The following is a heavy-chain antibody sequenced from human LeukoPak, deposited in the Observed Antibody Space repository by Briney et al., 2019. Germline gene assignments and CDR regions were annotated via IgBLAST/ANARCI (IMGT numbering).Heavy chain of an antibody. J-gene: IGHJ4*02. CDR3: ARQDALVVTAFDY. V-gene: IGHV4-59*08. D-gene: IGHD2-21*02. CDR2: IYYSGST. CDR1: GGSISSYY. Sequence: PSETLSLTCTVSGGSISSYYWSWIRQPPGKGLEWIGYIYYSGSTNYNPSLKSRVTISVDTSKNQFSLKLSSVTAADTAVYYCARQDALVVTAFDYWGQGTLVTVSS.